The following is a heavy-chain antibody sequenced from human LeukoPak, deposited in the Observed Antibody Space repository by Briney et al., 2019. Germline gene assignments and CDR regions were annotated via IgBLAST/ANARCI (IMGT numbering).Heavy chain of an antibody. CDR3: AKIYLRGVIIMGDYFDY. CDR1: GFIFRNYG. D-gene: IGHD3-10*01. V-gene: IGHV3-23*01. Sequence: PGGSLRLSCAASGFIFRNYGMNWVRQAPGKGLEWLSGISPRGGGTYYADSVKGRFTISRDNSKNTLYLQMNSLRAEDTAVYYCAKIYLRGVIIMGDYFDYWGQGTLVTVSS. J-gene: IGHJ4*02. CDR2: ISPRGGGT.